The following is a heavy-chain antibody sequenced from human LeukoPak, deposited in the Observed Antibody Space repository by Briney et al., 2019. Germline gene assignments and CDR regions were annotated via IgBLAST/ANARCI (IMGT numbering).Heavy chain of an antibody. J-gene: IGHJ6*02. D-gene: IGHD3-10*01. V-gene: IGHV4-31*03. CDR2: IYYSGST. CDR1: GGSISSGGYY. Sequence: SETLSLTCTVSGGSISSGGYYWSWIRQHPGKGLEWIGYIYYSGSTYYNPSPKSRVTISVDTSKNQFSLKLSSVTAADTAVYYCARGRFIMVRGVRMDVWGQGTTVTVSS. CDR3: ARGRFIMVRGVRMDV.